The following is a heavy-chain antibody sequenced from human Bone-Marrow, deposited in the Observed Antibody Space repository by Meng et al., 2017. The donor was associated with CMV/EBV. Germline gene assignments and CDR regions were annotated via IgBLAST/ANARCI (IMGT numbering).Heavy chain of an antibody. CDR2: IYYSGST. D-gene: IGHD2-8*01. CDR1: GGSISSYY. CDR3: ARVSEMSTNGFDY. V-gene: IGHV4-59*01. Sequence: SETLSLTCTVSGGSISSYYWSWIRQPPGKGLEWIGYIYYSGSTNYNPSLKSRVTISVGTSKNQFSLKLSSVTAADTAVYYCARVSEMSTNGFDYWGQGTLVTVSS. J-gene: IGHJ4*02.